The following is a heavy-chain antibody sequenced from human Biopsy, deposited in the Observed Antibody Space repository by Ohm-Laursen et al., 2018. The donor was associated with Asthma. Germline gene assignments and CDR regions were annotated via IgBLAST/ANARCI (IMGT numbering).Heavy chain of an antibody. D-gene: IGHD2-2*01. CDR2: INSVFGTT. V-gene: IGHV1-69*13. J-gene: IGHJ4*02. CDR1: GGTFSTYV. Sequence: ASVKVSCKSLGGTFSTYVIGWVRQAPGQGLEWMGGINSVFGTTTYPQKFQDRVTITADDSTSTVYTELSSLRSEDTAVYYCARKAGSCISRTCYSLDFWAQGTLVTVSS. CDR3: ARKAGSCISRTCYSLDF.